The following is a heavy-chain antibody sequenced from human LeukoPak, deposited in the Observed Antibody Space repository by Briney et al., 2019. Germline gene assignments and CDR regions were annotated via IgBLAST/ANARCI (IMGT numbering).Heavy chain of an antibody. CDR2: ISAYNGNT. D-gene: IGHD3-10*01. J-gene: IGHJ4*02. CDR3: ARIYYGSGSYYNVADY. Sequence: ASVKVSCKASGYTFTSYGISRVRQAPGQGLEWMGWISAYNGNTNYAQKLQGRVTMTTDTSTSTAYMALRSLRSDDTAVYYCARIYYGSGSYYNVADYWGQGTLVTVSS. CDR1: GYTFTSYG. V-gene: IGHV1-18*01.